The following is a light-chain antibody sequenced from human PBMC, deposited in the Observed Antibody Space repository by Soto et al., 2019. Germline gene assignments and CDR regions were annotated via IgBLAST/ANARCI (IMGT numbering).Light chain of an antibody. J-gene: IGLJ1*01. Sequence: QSVLTQPASVSGSPGQSIAISCTGANSDRGEYDYVSWYQQRPGEAPKLMIYDVSNRPSGVSDRFSGSKSGNTASLTISGLQAEDEADYYCSSYTSSNASYVFGAGTKLTVL. V-gene: IGLV2-14*01. CDR2: DVS. CDR1: NSDRGEYDY. CDR3: SSYTSSNASYV.